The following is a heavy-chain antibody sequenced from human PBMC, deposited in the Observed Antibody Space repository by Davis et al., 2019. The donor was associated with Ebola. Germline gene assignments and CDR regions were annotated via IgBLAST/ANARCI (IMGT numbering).Heavy chain of an antibody. CDR2: ISGSGGST. J-gene: IGHJ6*02. CDR3: ARTGTTAYYYYGMDV. Sequence: GESLKISCAASGFTFSSYAMSWVRQAPGKGLEWVSAISGSGGSTYYADSVKGRFTISRDNSKNTLYLQMNSLRAEDTAVYYCARTGTTAYYYYGMDVWGQGTTVTVSS. D-gene: IGHD1-7*01. CDR1: GFTFSSYA. V-gene: IGHV3-23*01.